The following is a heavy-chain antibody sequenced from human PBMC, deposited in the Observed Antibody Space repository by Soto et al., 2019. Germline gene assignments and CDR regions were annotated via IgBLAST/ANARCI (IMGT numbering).Heavy chain of an antibody. CDR3: ARLTIFGVVIYGSNYYYMDV. Sequence: PGGSLRLSCAASGFTFSSYSMNWVRQAPGKGLEWVSSISSSSSYIYYADSVKGRFTISRDNAKNSLYLQMNSLRAEDTAVYYCARLTIFGVVIYGSNYYYMDVWGKGTTVTVSS. CDR2: ISSSSSYI. D-gene: IGHD3-3*01. CDR1: GFTFSSYS. J-gene: IGHJ6*03. V-gene: IGHV3-21*01.